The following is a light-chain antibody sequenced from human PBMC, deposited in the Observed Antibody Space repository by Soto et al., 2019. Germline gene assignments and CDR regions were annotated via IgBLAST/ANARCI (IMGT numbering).Light chain of an antibody. Sequence: EVVMTQSPATLSVSPGERATLSCRASQSVYSNLAWYQQKPGQAPRLLIYDASTRATGIPDTFSGSGSGTEFTLTISSLQSEDFAIYYCQQYNSWPRTFGGGTKVEIK. CDR1: QSVYSN. J-gene: IGKJ4*01. CDR2: DAS. V-gene: IGKV3-15*01. CDR3: QQYNSWPRT.